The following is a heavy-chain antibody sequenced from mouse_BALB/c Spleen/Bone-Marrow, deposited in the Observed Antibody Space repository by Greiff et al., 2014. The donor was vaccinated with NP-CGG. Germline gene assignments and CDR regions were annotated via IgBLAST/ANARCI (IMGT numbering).Heavy chain of an antibody. V-gene: IGHV1-69*02. CDR1: GFTFTSSW. D-gene: IGHD1-1*01. J-gene: IGHJ2*01. CDR3: TRGYYGSSNDY. CDR2: IYPSDSYT. Sequence: VQLQQSGAELVRPGASVKLSCTASGFTFTSSWIHWVKQRPGQGLEWIGNIYPSDSYTNYNQKFKDKATLTVDKSSSTVYMQLSSPTSEDAAVYHCTRGYYGSSNDYWGQGTTLTVSS.